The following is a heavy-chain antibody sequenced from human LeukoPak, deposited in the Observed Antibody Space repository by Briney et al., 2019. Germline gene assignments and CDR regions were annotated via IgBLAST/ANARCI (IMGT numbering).Heavy chain of an antibody. Sequence: PSETLSLTCTVSGYSISSGYYWGWIRQPPGKGLEWIGSNYHSGSTYYNPSLKSRVTISVDTSKNQFSLKLSSVTAADTAVYYCARVLSCGGDCYPNWFDPWGQGTLVTVSS. V-gene: IGHV4-38-2*02. CDR2: NYHSGST. J-gene: IGHJ5*02. CDR1: GYSISSGYY. D-gene: IGHD2-21*01. CDR3: ARVLSCGGDCYPNWFDP.